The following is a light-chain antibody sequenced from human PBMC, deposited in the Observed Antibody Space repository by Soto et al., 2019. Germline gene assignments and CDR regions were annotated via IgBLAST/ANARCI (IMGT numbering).Light chain of an antibody. V-gene: IGLV1-40*01. CDR3: QSYDSSLSGAKV. J-gene: IGLJ2*01. Sequence: QSVLTQSPSVSGAPGQRVTISCTGSSSNIGAGYDVHWYQQLPGTAPKLLIYGNSNRPSGVPDRFSGSKSGTSASLAITGLQAEDDDDYYCQSYDSSLSGAKVFGGGTKLTVL. CDR2: GNS. CDR1: SSNIGAGYD.